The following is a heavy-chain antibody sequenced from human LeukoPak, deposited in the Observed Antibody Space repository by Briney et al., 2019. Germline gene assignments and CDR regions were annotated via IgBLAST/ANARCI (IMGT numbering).Heavy chain of an antibody. CDR3: AREGSSSWYRRFDY. Sequence: SETLSLTCAVYGGSFSGYYWSWIRQPPGKGLEWIGYIYYSGSTNYNPSLKSRVTISVDKSKNQFSLKLSSVTAADTAVYYCAREGSSSWYRRFDYWGQGILVTVSS. D-gene: IGHD6-13*01. V-gene: IGHV4-59*12. J-gene: IGHJ4*02. CDR2: IYYSGST. CDR1: GGSFSGYY.